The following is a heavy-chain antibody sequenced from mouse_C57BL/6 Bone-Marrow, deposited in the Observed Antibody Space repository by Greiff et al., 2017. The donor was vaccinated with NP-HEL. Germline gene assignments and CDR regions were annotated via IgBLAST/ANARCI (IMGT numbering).Heavy chain of an antibody. CDR2: INPNNGGT. V-gene: IGHV1-18*01. CDR3: ARVYGSNYGFAY. Sequence: VQLQQSGPELVKPGASVKIPCKASGYTFTDYNMDWVKQSHGKSLEWIGDINPNNGGTIYNQKFKGKATLTVDKSSSTAYMELRSLTSEDTAVYYCARVYGSNYGFAYWGQGTLVTVSA. CDR1: GYTFTDYN. D-gene: IGHD1-1*01. J-gene: IGHJ3*01.